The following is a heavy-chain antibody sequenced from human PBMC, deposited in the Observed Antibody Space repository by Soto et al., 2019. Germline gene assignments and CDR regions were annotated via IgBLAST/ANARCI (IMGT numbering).Heavy chain of an antibody. Sequence: QVQLVQSGAEVKKPGASVKVSCKASGYTFTSYGISWVRQAPGQGLEWMGWISAYNGNTNYAQKLQGRVTMTTDTSTSTAYMELRRLRSDDTAVYYCARVREYCVSPSCSDFDYWVQGTMVTVFS. V-gene: IGHV1-18*01. D-gene: IGHD2-2*01. CDR1: GYTFTSYG. J-gene: IGHJ4*02. CDR3: ARVREYCVSPSCSDFDY. CDR2: ISAYNGNT.